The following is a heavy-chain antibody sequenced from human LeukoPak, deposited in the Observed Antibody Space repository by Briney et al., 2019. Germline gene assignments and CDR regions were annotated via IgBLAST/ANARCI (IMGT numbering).Heavy chain of an antibody. CDR3: ARGRGRGVLITTSRRSFWFDS. V-gene: IGHV4-61*02. J-gene: IGHJ5*01. CDR2: IYTSGST. Sequence: SQTLSLSCTVSGGSISSNSYYWSWIRQPAGKGLEWIGRIYTSGSTNYNPSLKSRVTISVDTSKNQFSLKLSSVTAADTAVYYCARGRGRGVLITTSRRSFWFDSWGQGTLVTVSS. CDR1: GGSISSNSYY. D-gene: IGHD3-22*01.